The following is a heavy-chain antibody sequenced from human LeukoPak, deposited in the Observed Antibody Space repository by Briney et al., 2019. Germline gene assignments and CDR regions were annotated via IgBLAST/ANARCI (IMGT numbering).Heavy chain of an antibody. V-gene: IGHV3-48*01. CDR1: RFIFSTYS. D-gene: IGHD4-17*01. J-gene: IGHJ3*02. CDR3: VRNDGDNAFDI. CDR2: ISSGSTNI. Sequence: QPGGSLRLSCAASRFIFSTYSMNLVRQAPGRGLEWVSYISSGSTNIYYKDSVKGRFIVSRDNAKNSLYLHMASLRAEDTAVYYCVRNDGDNAFDIWGQGTMVIVSS.